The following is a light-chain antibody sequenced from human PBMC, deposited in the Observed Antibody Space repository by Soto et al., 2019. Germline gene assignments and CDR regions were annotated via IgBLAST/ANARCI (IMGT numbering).Light chain of an antibody. V-gene: IGLV2-11*01. CDR2: GVT. CDR3: CSYAGSYTLV. J-gene: IGLJ2*01. Sequence: QSALTQPASVSGSPGQSITISCTGTSSDVGGYDSVCWYQQHPGKAPKVMIYGVTNRPLGVPDLFSGSKSGNTASLTISGLQAEDEADYYCCSYAGSYTLVFGGGTKLTVL. CDR1: SSDVGGYDS.